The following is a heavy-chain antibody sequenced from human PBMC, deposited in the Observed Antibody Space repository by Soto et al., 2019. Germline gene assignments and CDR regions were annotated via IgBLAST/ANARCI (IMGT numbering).Heavy chain of an antibody. Sequence: LGESLKISCKGSGYNFTNYWIGWVRQMPGKGLESMGIIYPGDSDTRYSPSFQGQVTISADKSISTAYLQWSSLKASDTAMYYCAGGGVRGVVTRTRDYYGMDVRGQGTTVTVSS. CDR3: AGGGVRGVVTRTRDYYGMDV. CDR2: IYPGDSDT. J-gene: IGHJ6*02. V-gene: IGHV5-51*01. D-gene: IGHD3-10*01. CDR1: GYNFTNYW.